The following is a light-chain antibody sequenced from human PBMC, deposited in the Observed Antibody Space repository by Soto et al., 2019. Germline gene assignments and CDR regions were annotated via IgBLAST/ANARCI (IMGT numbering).Light chain of an antibody. CDR3: QQYNSYPLT. Sequence: DIQMTQSPSTLSASVGDRVTITCRASQSISSWLAWYQQKPGKAPNLLIYKASSLESGVPSRVSSSGSGTEFTLTISSLQPDDFATYYCQQYNSYPLTFGGGTKVEIK. CDR2: KAS. V-gene: IGKV1-5*03. J-gene: IGKJ4*01. CDR1: QSISSW.